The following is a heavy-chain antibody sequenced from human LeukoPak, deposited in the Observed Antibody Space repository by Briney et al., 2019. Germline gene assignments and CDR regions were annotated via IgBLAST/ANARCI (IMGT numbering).Heavy chain of an antibody. CDR3: ARDSALSGGTFFDL. V-gene: IGHV4-34*01. Sequence: TSETLSLTCAVYGGSFSGYYWSWLRQSPGKGLEWIGEISQSGSTMYTASLKNRVTISFDTSKNQFSLNLRSVTAADTAVYYCARDSALSGGTFFDLWGQGTLVTVSS. CDR1: GGSFSGYY. D-gene: IGHD3-10*01. CDR2: ISQSGST. J-gene: IGHJ4*02.